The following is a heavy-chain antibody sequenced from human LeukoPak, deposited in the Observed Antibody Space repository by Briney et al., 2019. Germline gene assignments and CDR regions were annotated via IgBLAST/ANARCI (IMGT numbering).Heavy chain of an antibody. CDR2: IWYDGSHQ. Sequence: GSSLRLSCAASGFPFSGSGMHWVRQAPGKGLEWVAVIWYDGSHQYYADSVKGRFTISRDNSKNTLDLQMDSLRVEDTAVYFCAKDKDTPATAQPQRGYFESWGQGTLVTVSS. CDR1: GFPFSGSG. J-gene: IGHJ4*02. D-gene: IGHD2-15*01. V-gene: IGHV3-33*06. CDR3: AKDKDTPATAQPQRGYFES.